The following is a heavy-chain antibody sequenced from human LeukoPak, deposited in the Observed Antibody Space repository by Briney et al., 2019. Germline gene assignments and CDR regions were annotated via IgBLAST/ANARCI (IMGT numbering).Heavy chain of an antibody. D-gene: IGHD3-16*01. CDR2: ISGNGGST. CDR1: GFTFSTYA. CDR3: ARDQLWRFGDWFDP. J-gene: IGHJ5*02. Sequence: WGSLRLSCAASGFTFSTYAMHWVRQAPGKGLEYVSGISGNGGSTFYANSVKGRFIISRDNSKNTLYLQMGSLRGQDMAVYYCARDQLWRFGDWFDPWGQGTLVTVSS. V-gene: IGHV3-64*01.